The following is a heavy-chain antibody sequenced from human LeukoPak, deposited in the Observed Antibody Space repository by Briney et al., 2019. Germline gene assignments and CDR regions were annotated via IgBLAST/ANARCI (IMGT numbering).Heavy chain of an antibody. CDR3: AKVMGSGSYYRGPFDY. J-gene: IGHJ4*02. Sequence: GGSLRLSCAASGFTFSSYAMSWVRQAPGRGLEGVSAISGSGGSTYYADSVKGRFTISRDNSKNTLYLQMNSLRAEDTAVYYCAKVMGSGSYYRGPFDYWGQGTLVTVSS. D-gene: IGHD3-10*01. V-gene: IGHV3-23*01. CDR1: GFTFSSYA. CDR2: ISGSGGST.